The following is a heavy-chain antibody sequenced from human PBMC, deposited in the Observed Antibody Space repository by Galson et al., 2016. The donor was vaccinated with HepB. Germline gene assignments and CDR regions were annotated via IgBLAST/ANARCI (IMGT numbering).Heavy chain of an antibody. Sequence: SCKASGYTFTNYPINWVRQAPGKGLEWVALVSYSGSNEYYGDSVKGRMTSSRDNSKSTLYLHINNPRAEDTAVYYCARGSGYPISGSHDYWGQGTLVTVSS. J-gene: IGHJ4*02. CDR1: GYTFTNYP. CDR3: ARGSGYPISGSHDY. CDR2: VSYSGSNE. D-gene: IGHD3-10*01. V-gene: IGHV3-30*04.